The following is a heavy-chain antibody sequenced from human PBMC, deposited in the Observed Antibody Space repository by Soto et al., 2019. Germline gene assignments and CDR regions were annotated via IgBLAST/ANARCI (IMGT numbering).Heavy chain of an antibody. CDR3: ARNMDYYSGTGTCNGHGF. J-gene: IGHJ6*02. CDR2: INPKFGDT. V-gene: IGHV1-2*02. Sequence: QVQLVQSGAEVKEPGDSVRVSCEASGYTFPAYYMHWVRQAPGQGLEWMGWINPKFGDTTYALDYQGRVSMTRDMSISTVDMELSRLNSDDTALYYCARNMDYYSGTGTCNGHGFWGQGTTVTVSS. D-gene: IGHD3-10*01. CDR1: GYTFPAYY.